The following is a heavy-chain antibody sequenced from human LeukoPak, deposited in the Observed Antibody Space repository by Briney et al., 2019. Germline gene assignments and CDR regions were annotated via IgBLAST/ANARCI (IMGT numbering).Heavy chain of an antibody. CDR1: GGSFSGYY. J-gene: IGHJ4*02. D-gene: IGHD4-11*01. CDR2: INHSGSN. V-gene: IGHV4-34*01. Sequence: SQTLSLTCAVYGGSFSGYYWSWIRQPPGKGLEWIGEINHSGSNNYNPSLKSRVTISVDTSKNQFSLKLSSVTAADTAVYYCARAPYSNYGTFAYWGQGTLVTVSS. CDR3: ARAPYSNYGTFAY.